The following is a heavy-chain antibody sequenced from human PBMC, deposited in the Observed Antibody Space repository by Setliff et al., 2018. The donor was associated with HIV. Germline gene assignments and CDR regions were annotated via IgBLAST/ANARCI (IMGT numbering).Heavy chain of an antibody. CDR1: GFTFSTFW. D-gene: IGHD5-12*01. CDR3: ARASSGYDYPLYGGKRYYNYGMDV. CDR2: IKHDGGEA. V-gene: IGHV3-7*02. J-gene: IGHJ6*02. Sequence: GSLRLSCAASGFTFSTFWMTWVRQSPEKGLEWVASIKHDGGEAHYVDSVKGRFTISRDNAKNSLFLQMNSLRAEDTAVYYCARASSGYDYPLYGGKRYYNYGMDVWGQGTTVTVSS.